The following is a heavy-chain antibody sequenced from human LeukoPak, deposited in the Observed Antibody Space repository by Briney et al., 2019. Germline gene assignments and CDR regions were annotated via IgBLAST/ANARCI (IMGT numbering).Heavy chain of an antibody. D-gene: IGHD2-8*01. Sequence: GGSLRRSCAASGFTFSSYAMRWVSQAPGKGLEWFSAISGSGGSTFYADSVKGRFTISRDNSKNTLYLQMNSLRAEDTAVYYCAGCTNGVCRPYYYYYYMDVWGKGTTVTVSS. CDR2: ISGSGGST. J-gene: IGHJ6*03. CDR1: GFTFSSYA. CDR3: AGCTNGVCRPYYYYYYMDV. V-gene: IGHV3-23*01.